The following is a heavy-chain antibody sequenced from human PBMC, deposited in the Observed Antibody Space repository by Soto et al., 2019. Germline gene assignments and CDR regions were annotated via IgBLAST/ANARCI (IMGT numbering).Heavy chain of an antibody. CDR1: GGSFSGYY. D-gene: IGHD4-17*01. J-gene: IGHJ6*02. Sequence: PSETLSLTCAVYGGSFSGYYWSWIRQPPGKGLEWIGEINHSGSTNYNPSLKSRVTISVDTSKNQFSLKLSSVTAADTAVYYCARVGMTTVTTGMDVWGQGTTVTVSS. CDR3: ARVGMTTVTTGMDV. CDR2: INHSGST. V-gene: IGHV4-34*01.